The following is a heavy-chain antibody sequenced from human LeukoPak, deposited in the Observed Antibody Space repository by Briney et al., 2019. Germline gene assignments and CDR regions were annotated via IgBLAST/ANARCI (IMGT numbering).Heavy chain of an antibody. D-gene: IGHD3-9*01. CDR3: AKWGDYDVFTGYYDADY. CDR2: ITGSDGST. Sequence: GASLRLSCAASGFTFSNYAMSWVRQAPGKGLEWVSAITGSDGSTYYANPVKGRFTISRGNSKNTLYLQMNSLRAEDTAIYSCAKWGDYDVFTGYYDADYWGQGTLVTVSS. CDR1: GFTFSNYA. V-gene: IGHV3-23*01. J-gene: IGHJ4*02.